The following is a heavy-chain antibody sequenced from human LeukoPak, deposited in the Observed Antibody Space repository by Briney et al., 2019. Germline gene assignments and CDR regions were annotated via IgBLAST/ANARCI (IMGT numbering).Heavy chain of an antibody. V-gene: IGHV3-7*03. CDR3: ARGGGLDV. CDR2: INHNGNVN. J-gene: IGHJ6*02. CDR1: GFTFSSYW. D-gene: IGHD3-16*01. Sequence: GGSLRLSCAASGFTFSSYWMNWARQAPGEGLEWVASINHNGNVNYYMDSMKGRFTTSRDNTKNSLCLQMSNLRAESTAVYFCARGGGLDVWGQGATVTVSS.